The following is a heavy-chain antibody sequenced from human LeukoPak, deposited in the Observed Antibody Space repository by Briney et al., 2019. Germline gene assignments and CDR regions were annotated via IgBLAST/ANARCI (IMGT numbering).Heavy chain of an antibody. J-gene: IGHJ4*02. CDR1: GFNFNTYA. D-gene: IGHD2-21*01. Sequence: PGGSLRLSCAASGFNFNTYAMSWVRQAPGKGLEWVSTISGGDGATYNADSVKGRFTISRDNFKNTLYLQMSSLRAEDTAIYYCARVIFRGLFQGRYFDYWGQGSLVTVSS. V-gene: IGHV3-23*01. CDR2: ISGGDGAT. CDR3: ARVIFRGLFQGRYFDY.